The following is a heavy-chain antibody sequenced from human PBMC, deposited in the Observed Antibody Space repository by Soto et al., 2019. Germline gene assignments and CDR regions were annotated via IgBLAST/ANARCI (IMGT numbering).Heavy chain of an antibody. V-gene: IGHV4-39*01. CDR1: GGSVISSDYY. CDR3: APHTHPDAGALVAH. D-gene: IGHD3-9*01. CDR2: IHYSGST. Sequence: QLQLQESGPGLVKPSETLSLTCTVSGGSVISSDYYWAWVRLHPGKGLEWIGSIHYSGSTYYHPSLKSRVTISVVISKEQFSLNLNSVTAADTAVYYCAPHTHPDAGALVAHWGQGTLVTVSS. J-gene: IGHJ4*02.